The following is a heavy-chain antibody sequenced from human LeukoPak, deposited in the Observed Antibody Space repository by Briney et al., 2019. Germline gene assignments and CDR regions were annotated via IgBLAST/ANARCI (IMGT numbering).Heavy chain of an antibody. CDR2: ISAYNGNT. CDR3: ARDQQYYDFWSGYAASGAFDI. CDR1: GYTFTSYG. V-gene: IGHV1-18*01. Sequence: ASVKVSCKASGYTFTSYGISWVRQAPGQGLEWMGWISAYNGNTNYAQKLQGRVTMTTDTSTSTAYMELRSLRSDDTAVYYCARDQQYYDFWSGYAASGAFDIWGQGTMVTVSS. J-gene: IGHJ3*02. D-gene: IGHD3-3*01.